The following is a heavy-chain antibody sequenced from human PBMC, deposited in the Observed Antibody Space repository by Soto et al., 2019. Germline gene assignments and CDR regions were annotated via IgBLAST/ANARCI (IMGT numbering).Heavy chain of an antibody. CDR2: IYSGGST. J-gene: IGHJ4*02. V-gene: IGHV3-66*01. CDR1: GFTVSSKY. D-gene: IGHD6-19*01. Sequence: EVQLVESGGGLVQPGGSLRLSCAASGFTVSSKYMSWVRQAPAKGLEWVSVIYSGGSTYYADSVKGRFTICRDNSKNTLYLQMNSLRAEDTSVYYCARGTAVASAGDHWGQGTLVTVSS. CDR3: ARGTAVASAGDH.